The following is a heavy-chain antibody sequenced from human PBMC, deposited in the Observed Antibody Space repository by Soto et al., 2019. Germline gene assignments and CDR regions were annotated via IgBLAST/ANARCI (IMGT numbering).Heavy chain of an antibody. J-gene: IGHJ5*02. D-gene: IGHD4-4*01. CDR1: GGTFSSYA. CDR2: IIPIFGTA. CDR3: ARDYGDSNYAAFGPFDP. Sequence: ASVKVSCKASGGTFSSYAISWVRQAPGQGLEWMGGIIPIFGTANYAQKFQGRVTITADESTSTAYMELSSLRSEDTAVYYCARDYGDSNYAAFGPFDPWGQGTLVTVSS. V-gene: IGHV1-69*13.